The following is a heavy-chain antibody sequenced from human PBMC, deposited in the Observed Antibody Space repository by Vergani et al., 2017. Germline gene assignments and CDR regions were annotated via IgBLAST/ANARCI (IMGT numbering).Heavy chain of an antibody. D-gene: IGHD6-19*01. J-gene: IGHJ4*02. CDR3: ARDCGEYSSGWSVSYYFDY. V-gene: IGHV1-3*04. CDR1: GYTFTSYA. CDR2: INTGNGNT. Sequence: QVQLVQSGAEVKKPGASVKVSCKASGYTFTSYAMHWVRQAPGQRLEWMGWINTGNGNTKNSQKFQGRVTITRDTSASTAYMELSSLRSEDTAVYYCARDCGEYSSGWSVSYYFDYWGQGTLVTVSS.